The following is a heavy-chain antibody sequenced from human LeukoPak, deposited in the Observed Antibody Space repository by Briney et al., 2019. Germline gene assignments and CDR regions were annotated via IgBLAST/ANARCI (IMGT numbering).Heavy chain of an antibody. CDR1: GFPFSRYG. V-gene: IGHV3-33*01. CDR2: IWYDGSSQ. CDR3: ARSGYYGSGSYYNLDY. D-gene: IGHD3-10*01. Sequence: GGSLRLSCEASGFPFSRYGMHWVRQAPGKGLEWVAVIWYDGSSQYYADSVKGRFTISRDNSKNTLYMQMNSLRVEDTAVYYRARSGYYGSGSYYNLDYWGQGTLVTVSS. J-gene: IGHJ4*02.